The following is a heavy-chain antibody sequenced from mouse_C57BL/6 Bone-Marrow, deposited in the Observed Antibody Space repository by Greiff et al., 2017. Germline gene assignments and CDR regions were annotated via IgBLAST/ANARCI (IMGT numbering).Heavy chain of an antibody. J-gene: IGHJ4*01. D-gene: IGHD1-1*01. Sequence: QVHVKQPGAELVMPGASVKLSCKASGYTFTSYWMHWVKQRPGQGLEWIGEIDPSDSYTNYNPKFKGKSTLTVDKSSSTAYMQLSSLTSEDSAVYYCATVLLRFYAMDYWGQGTSVTVSS. V-gene: IGHV1-69*01. CDR1: GYTFTSYW. CDR3: ATVLLRFYAMDY. CDR2: IDPSDSYT.